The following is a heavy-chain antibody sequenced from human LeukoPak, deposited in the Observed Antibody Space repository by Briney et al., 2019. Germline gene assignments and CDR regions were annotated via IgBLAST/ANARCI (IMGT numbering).Heavy chain of an antibody. Sequence: GGSLRLSCAVSGFSVGNSGMSWVRQAPAKGLEWISAIGVDGETTYYADSVKGRFIISRDNSKNTLFLQLSSLRAEDTAVYYCAQGYSSGWYPNWGQGSLVSVSS. CDR3: AQGYSSGWYPN. V-gene: IGHV3-23*01. D-gene: IGHD6-19*01. CDR2: IGVDGETT. J-gene: IGHJ4*02. CDR1: GFSVGNSG.